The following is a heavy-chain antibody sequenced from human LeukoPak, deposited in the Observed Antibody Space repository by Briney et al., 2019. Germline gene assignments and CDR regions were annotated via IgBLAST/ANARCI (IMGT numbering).Heavy chain of an antibody. CDR1: GGSISSGGYY. CDR3: ARHTYPPYSSGWYGLDY. CDR2: IYHSGST. V-gene: IGHV4-30-2*01. Sequence: PSETLSLTCTVSGGSISSGGYYWSWIRQPPGKGLEWIGYIYHSGSTYYNPSLKSRVTISVDTSKNQFSLKLSSVTAADTAVYCCARHTYPPYSSGWYGLDYWGQGTLVTVSS. D-gene: IGHD6-19*01. J-gene: IGHJ4*02.